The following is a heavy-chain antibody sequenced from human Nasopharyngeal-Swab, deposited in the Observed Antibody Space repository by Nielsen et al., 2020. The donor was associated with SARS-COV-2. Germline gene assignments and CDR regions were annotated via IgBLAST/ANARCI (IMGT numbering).Heavy chain of an antibody. V-gene: IGHV3-30*02. J-gene: IGHJ6*03. CDR1: GFTFSSYG. Sequence: GESLKISCAASGFTFSSYGMHWVRQAPGEGLEWVAFIRYDGFNHHYVDSVKGRFTISRDSFKNTLYLQLNSLRAEDTAVYYCAKDHKMDSGGGVGYMDVWGKGTTVTVSS. CDR2: IRYDGFNH. D-gene: IGHD3-16*01. CDR3: AKDHKMDSGGGVGYMDV.